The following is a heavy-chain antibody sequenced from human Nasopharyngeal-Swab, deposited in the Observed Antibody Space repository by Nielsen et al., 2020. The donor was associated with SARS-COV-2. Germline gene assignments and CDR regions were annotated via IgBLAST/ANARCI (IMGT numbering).Heavy chain of an antibody. CDR3: ARDGYSSSWYAFDI. Sequence: GGSLRLSCAASGFTFSSYSMNWVRQAPGKGLEWVSYISSSSSTIYYADSVKGRFTISGDNAKNSLYLQMNSLRDEDTAVYYCARDGYSSSWYAFDIWGQGTMVTVSS. J-gene: IGHJ3*02. CDR2: ISSSSSTI. V-gene: IGHV3-48*02. CDR1: GFTFSSYS. D-gene: IGHD6-6*01.